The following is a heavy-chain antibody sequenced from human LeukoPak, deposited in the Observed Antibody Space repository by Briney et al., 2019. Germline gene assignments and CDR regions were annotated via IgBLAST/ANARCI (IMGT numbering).Heavy chain of an antibody. CDR3: ASFYSGSYRDFDY. Sequence: GGSLRLSCAASGFTFSSYSMNWVRQAPGKGLEWVSSISSSSSYIYYADSVKGRFTISRDNAKNSLYLQMNSLRAEDTAVHYCASFYSGSYRDFDYWGQGTLVTVSS. CDR2: ISSSSSYI. J-gene: IGHJ4*02. CDR1: GFTFSSYS. D-gene: IGHD1-26*01. V-gene: IGHV3-21*01.